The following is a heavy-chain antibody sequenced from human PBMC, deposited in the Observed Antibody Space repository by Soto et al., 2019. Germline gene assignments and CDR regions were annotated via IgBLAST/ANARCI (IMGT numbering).Heavy chain of an antibody. CDR1: GYTLTELS. V-gene: IGHV1-24*01. CDR3: ATEVGMMASYYYGMDV. Sequence: ASVKVACKVSGYTLTELSRRWVRQAPGKGLEWMGGFDPEDGETIYAQKFQGRVTMTEDTSTDTAYMELSSLRSEDTAVYYCATEVGMMASYYYGMDVWGQGTTVTVSS. J-gene: IGHJ6*02. D-gene: IGHD2-21*01. CDR2: FDPEDGET.